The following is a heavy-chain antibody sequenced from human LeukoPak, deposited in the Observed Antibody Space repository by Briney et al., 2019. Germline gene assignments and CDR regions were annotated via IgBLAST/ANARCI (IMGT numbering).Heavy chain of an antibody. V-gene: IGHV3-23*01. J-gene: IGHJ4*02. CDR3: AKGGYSSSHFSFDY. Sequence: PGGSLRLSCAASGFTFDNYAMTWVRQAPGKGLEWVSTISSRGSSTYHADSVKGRFTISRDNSKNTVYLQMNSLRAEDTALYYCAKGGYSSSHFSFDYWGQGTLVTVSS. CDR1: GFTFDNYA. CDR2: ISSRGSST. D-gene: IGHD6-13*01.